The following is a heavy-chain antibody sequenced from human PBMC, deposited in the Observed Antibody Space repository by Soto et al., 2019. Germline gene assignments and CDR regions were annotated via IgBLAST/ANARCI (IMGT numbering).Heavy chain of an antibody. D-gene: IGHD3-22*01. CDR3: ARDYSMIVVVPGY. V-gene: IGHV3-74*03. CDR1: GFTFSSYW. CDR2: INSDGSST. Sequence: PGGSLRLSCAASGFTFSSYWMHWVRQGPGKGLVWVSRINSDGSSTTYADSVKGRFTISRDNAKNTLSLQMNSLRAEDTAVYYCARDYSMIVVVPGYWGQGTLVTVSS. J-gene: IGHJ4*02.